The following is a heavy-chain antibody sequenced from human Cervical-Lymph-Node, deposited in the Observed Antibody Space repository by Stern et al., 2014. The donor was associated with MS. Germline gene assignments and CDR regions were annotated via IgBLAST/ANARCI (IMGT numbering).Heavy chain of an antibody. D-gene: IGHD6-19*01. CDR1: GFTFSAYY. CDR2: ISSSGSTI. V-gene: IGHV3-11*01. CDR3: ARDSPSWGWCFDY. J-gene: IGHJ4*02. Sequence: VQLVESGGGLFKPGGSLRLSCAASGFTFSAYYMSWVRPAPGKGLEWVSYISSSGSTIYYADSLKVRFTISRDNTTNSLPVTLNSLGAEDTAVYYCARDSPSWGWCFDYWGQGTLVTVSS.